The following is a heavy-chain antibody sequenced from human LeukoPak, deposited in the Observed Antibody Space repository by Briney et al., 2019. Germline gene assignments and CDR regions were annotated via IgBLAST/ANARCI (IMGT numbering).Heavy chain of an antibody. Sequence: GGSLRLSCAASGFSFSDYAIYWVRQTPGKGLEWVAFIRYDGSNKIYADSVKGRFSISRDNAKNSLFLQMNSLRAEDTAVYYCARGFGLAYYYYSMDVWGKGTTVTISS. CDR3: ARGFGLAYYYYSMDV. CDR1: GFSFSDYA. V-gene: IGHV3-30*02. J-gene: IGHJ6*03. D-gene: IGHD3-16*01. CDR2: IRYDGSNK.